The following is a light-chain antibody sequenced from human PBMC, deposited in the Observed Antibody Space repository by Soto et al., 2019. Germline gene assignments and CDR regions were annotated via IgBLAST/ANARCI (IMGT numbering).Light chain of an antibody. CDR2: EVS. J-gene: IGLJ1*01. CDR1: SSDVGNFNL. Sequence: QSALTKPASVSASPGQSITLSCTGTSSDVGNFNLVSWYQQHPGKAPKLMISEVSKRTSGDSNRFSGSKSGNTASLTISGLHAEDEADYYCCSYAGNSTYVFGTGTKLTVL. CDR3: CSYAGNSTYV. V-gene: IGLV2-23*02.